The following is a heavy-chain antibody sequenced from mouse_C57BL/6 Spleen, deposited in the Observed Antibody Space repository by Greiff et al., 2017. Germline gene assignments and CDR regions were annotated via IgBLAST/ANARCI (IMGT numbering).Heavy chain of an antibody. J-gene: IGHJ1*03. CDR3: ARGTVVAHWYFDV. Sequence: VQLQQPGAELVKPGASVKLSCKASGYTFTSYWMHWVKQRPGQGLEWIGMIHPNSGSTNYNEKFKSKATLTVDKSSSTAYMQHSSLTSDDSAVYYCARGTVVAHWYFDVWGTGTTVTVSS. V-gene: IGHV1-64*01. D-gene: IGHD1-1*01. CDR2: IHPNSGST. CDR1: GYTFTSYW.